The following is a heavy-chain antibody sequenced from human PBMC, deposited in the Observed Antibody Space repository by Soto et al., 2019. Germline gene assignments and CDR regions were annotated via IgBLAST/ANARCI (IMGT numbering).Heavy chain of an antibody. CDR1: GGSISSGGYY. CDR3: AREGEMAPNGAESWFDP. Sequence: NPSETLSLTCTVSGGSISSGGYYWSWIRQHPGKGLEWIGYIYYSGSTYYNPSLKSRVTISVDTSKNQFSLKLSSVTAADTAVYYCAREGEMAPNGAESWFDPWGQGTLVTVSS. J-gene: IGHJ5*02. V-gene: IGHV4-31*03. D-gene: IGHD5-12*01. CDR2: IYYSGST.